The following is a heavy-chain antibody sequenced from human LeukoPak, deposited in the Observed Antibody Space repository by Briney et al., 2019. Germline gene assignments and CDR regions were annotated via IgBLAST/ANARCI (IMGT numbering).Heavy chain of an antibody. V-gene: IGHV3-30*03. D-gene: IGHD2-21*01. Sequence: SGKSLRLSCAAPGFNFASYAMYWVRQAPGRGLEWVASISYDGRDKYYVDSVKGRFFISKDSSMSTLYLDMNSLRPEDTALYYCVRDLYSRSPYFDVWGRGTLVTVSS. CDR3: VRDLYSRSPYFDV. J-gene: IGHJ4*02. CDR2: ISYDGRDK. CDR1: GFNFASYA.